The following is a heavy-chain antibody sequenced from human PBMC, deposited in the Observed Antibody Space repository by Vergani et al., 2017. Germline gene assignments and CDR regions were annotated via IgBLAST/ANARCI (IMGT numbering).Heavy chain of an antibody. CDR2: IKHSGST. D-gene: IGHD3-10*01. CDR3: ARRGTSWFWELWSYFDY. J-gene: IGHJ4*02. Sequence: QVQLQQWGAGLLKPSETLSLTCAVYGGSFSGYYWSWIRQPPGKGLEWIGEIKHSGSTNYNPSLKSRVTISVDTSKNQFSLKLSSVTAADTAVYYCARRGTSWFWELWSYFDYWGQGTLVTVSS. CDR1: GGSFSGYY. V-gene: IGHV4-34*01.